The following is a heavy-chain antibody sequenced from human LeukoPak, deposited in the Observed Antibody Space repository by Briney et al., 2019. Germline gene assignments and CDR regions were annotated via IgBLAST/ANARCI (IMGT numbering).Heavy chain of an antibody. CDR3: ARLGADRFDP. CDR2: IYYSGST. J-gene: IGHJ5*02. V-gene: IGHV4-59*08. D-gene: IGHD3-10*01. CDR1: GGSISSYY. Sequence: PSETLSLTCTVSGGSISSYYWSWIRQPSGKGLEWIGYIYYSGSTNYNPSLKSRVTISVDTSKNQFSLKLSSVTAADTAVYYCARLGADRFDPWGQGTLVTVSS.